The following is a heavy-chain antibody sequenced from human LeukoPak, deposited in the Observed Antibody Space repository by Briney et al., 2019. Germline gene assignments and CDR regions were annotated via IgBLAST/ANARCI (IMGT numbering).Heavy chain of an antibody. J-gene: IGHJ4*02. CDR3: VRRSPIGTYDY. D-gene: IGHD1-26*01. V-gene: IGHV3-64*01. CDR1: GFTFSTSX. Sequence: GGSLRLSCAASGFTFSTSXXXXVRQXXGKXXXYVSAINDNGGATYYASSVKGRFTISRDNSKNTLYLQMGSLTAEDMAVYYCVRRSPIGTYDYWGQGTLVTVAS. CDR2: INDNGGAT.